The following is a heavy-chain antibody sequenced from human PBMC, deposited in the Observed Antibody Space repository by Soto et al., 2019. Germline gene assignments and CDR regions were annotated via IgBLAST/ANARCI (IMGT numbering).Heavy chain of an antibody. J-gene: IGHJ5*02. Sequence: SETLSLTCIVSGGSISSSSYYWGWIRQPPGKGLEWIGSIYYSGSTYYNPSLKSRVTISVDKSKNQFSLKLSSVTAADTAVYYCAISRVVVVAATPGWFDPWGQGTLVTVSS. CDR2: IYYSGST. V-gene: IGHV4-39*07. D-gene: IGHD2-15*01. CDR1: GGSISSSSYY. CDR3: AISRVVVVAATPGWFDP.